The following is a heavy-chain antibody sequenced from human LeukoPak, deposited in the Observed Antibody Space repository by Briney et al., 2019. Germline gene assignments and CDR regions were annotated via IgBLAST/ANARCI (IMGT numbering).Heavy chain of an antibody. CDR2: ISSSSYI. V-gene: IGHV3-21*01. Sequence: GGSLRLSCAASGFTFNSYSMNWVRQAPGKGLEWVSCISSSSYIYYADSVKGRFTIYRDNAKKSLYLQLNSLRAEDTAVYYCARAVWDSSGHLFDYWGQGTLVTVSS. CDR3: ARAVWDSSGHLFDY. D-gene: IGHD3-22*01. J-gene: IGHJ4*02. CDR1: GFTFNSYS.